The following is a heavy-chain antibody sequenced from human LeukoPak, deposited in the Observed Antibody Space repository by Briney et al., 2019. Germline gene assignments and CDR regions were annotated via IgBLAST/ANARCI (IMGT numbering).Heavy chain of an antibody. D-gene: IGHD3-22*01. Sequence: PGRSLRLSCAASGFTFSSFAMRWVRQAPGRGLEWVAVISSDGSNKYYADSVKGRFTLSRDNSKNTLYLQMSSLRAADTAVFNCDGYYQDRSGSYRDFWGKGTLVTVSS. CDR2: ISSDGSNK. CDR1: GFTFSSFA. V-gene: IGHV3-30*03. CDR3: DGYYQDRSGSYRDF. J-gene: IGHJ4*02.